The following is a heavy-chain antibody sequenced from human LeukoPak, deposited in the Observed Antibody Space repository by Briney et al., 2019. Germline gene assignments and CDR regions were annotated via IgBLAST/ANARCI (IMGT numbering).Heavy chain of an antibody. CDR3: ARSTIAVATYFDY. D-gene: IGHD6-19*01. CDR2: IYPGDSDT. V-gene: IGHV5-51*01. J-gene: IGHJ4*02. CDR1: GYSFTSYW. Sequence: GESLKISCKGSGYSFTSYWIGWVRQMPGKGLERMGIIYPGDSDTRYSPSFQGQVTISADKSISTAYLQWSSLKASDTAMYYCARSTIAVATYFDYWGQGTLVTVSS.